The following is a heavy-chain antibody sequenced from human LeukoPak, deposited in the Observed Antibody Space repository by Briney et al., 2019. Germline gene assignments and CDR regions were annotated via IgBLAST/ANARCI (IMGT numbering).Heavy chain of an antibody. Sequence: ASVKVSCKSSGYTLSDYGFTWVRQAPGQGLEWMGWISGFNGKTNYAVRVQDRLTLTTDTSTNTTTLDPRGLRPDDTAMYYCARVGSSGEFDLWGQGTLLTVSS. CDR2: ISGFNGKT. J-gene: IGHJ5*02. CDR3: ARVGSSGEFDL. D-gene: IGHD6-13*01. CDR1: GYTLSDYG. V-gene: IGHV1-18*01.